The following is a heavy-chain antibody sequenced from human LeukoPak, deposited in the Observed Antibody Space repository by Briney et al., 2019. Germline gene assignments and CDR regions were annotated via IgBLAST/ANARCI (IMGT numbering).Heavy chain of an antibody. CDR3: ASPRKSSYYYGSGSYGYFDY. D-gene: IGHD3-10*01. V-gene: IGHV1-69*05. CDR2: IIPIFGTA. CDR1: GGTYSSYA. Sequence: SVKVSCKASGGTYSSYAISWVRQAPGQGLEWMGGIIPIFGTANYAQKFQGRVTITTDESTSTAYMELSSLRSEDTAVYYCASPRKSSYYYGSGSYGYFDYWGQGTLVTVSS. J-gene: IGHJ4*02.